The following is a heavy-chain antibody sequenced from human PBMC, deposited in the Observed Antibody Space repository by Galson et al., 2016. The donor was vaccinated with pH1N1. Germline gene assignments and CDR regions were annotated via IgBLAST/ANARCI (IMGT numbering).Heavy chain of an antibody. CDR3: ARRDSRYGMDV. CDR1: GYTFTSYW. J-gene: IGHJ6*02. Sequence: QSGAEVKKPGESLKISCKGSGYTFTSYWIGWVRQMPGKGLEWMGIIYPGDSDTRYSPAFQGQVTISAEKSTRTAYLQWSSLKASYTAMYYCARRDSRYGMDVWGQGTTVTVSS. V-gene: IGHV5-51*01. D-gene: IGHD3-22*01. CDR2: IYPGDSDT.